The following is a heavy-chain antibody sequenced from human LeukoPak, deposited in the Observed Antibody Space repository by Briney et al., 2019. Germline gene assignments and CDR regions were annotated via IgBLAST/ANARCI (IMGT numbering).Heavy chain of an antibody. CDR2: ISYDGSNK. D-gene: IGHD6-6*01. V-gene: IGHV3-30*04. CDR1: GFTFSSYA. CDR3: ALKLSARLY. J-gene: IGHJ4*02. Sequence: PGGSLRLSCAASGFTFSSYAMHWVRQAPGKGLEWVALISYDGSNKYYADSVKGRFTISRDNSKNTLYLHMNSLRTEDTAVYYCALKLSARLYWGQGTLVTVSS.